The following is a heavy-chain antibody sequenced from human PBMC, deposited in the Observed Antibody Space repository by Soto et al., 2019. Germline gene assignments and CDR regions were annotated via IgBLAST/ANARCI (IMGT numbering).Heavy chain of an antibody. J-gene: IGHJ4*02. CDR1: GFTFSSYA. CDR3: ARRGSGSYYDY. Sequence: GGSLRLSCAAPGFTFSSYAMRWVRQAPVKGLEWVSAISGSGGSTYYADSVKGRFTISRDNSKNTLYLQMNSLRAEDTAVYYCARRGSGSYYDYWGQGTLVTVSS. CDR2: ISGSGGST. V-gene: IGHV3-23*01. D-gene: IGHD1-26*01.